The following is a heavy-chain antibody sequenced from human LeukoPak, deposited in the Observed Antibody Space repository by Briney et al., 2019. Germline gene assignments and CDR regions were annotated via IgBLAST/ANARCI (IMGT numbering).Heavy chain of an antibody. D-gene: IGHD1-7*01. J-gene: IGHJ4*02. CDR3: ARVNYVSSGWGAPFDH. CDR1: GFTFSSYS. Sequence: GGSLRLSCAASGFTFSSYSMNWVRHAPGKGLEWVSSISSSSSYIYYADSVRGRFAISRDNAKNSLYLQINSLRAEDTAVYYCARVNYVSSGWGAPFDHWGQGTLVTVSS. V-gene: IGHV3-21*01. CDR2: ISSSSSYI.